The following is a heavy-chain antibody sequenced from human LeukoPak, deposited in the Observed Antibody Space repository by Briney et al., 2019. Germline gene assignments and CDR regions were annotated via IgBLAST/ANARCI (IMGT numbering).Heavy chain of an antibody. J-gene: IGHJ6*02. CDR1: GYTLTSYY. CDR3: ASVYKYGMDV. CDR2: INPSGGST. Sequence: ASVKASCKASGYTLTSYYLHWVRQAPGQGLEWIAIINPSGGSTSHAQKFQGRVTMTRDTSASTVYMELSSLRSEDTAVYYCASVYKYGMDVWGQGTTVTVSS. V-gene: IGHV1-46*01.